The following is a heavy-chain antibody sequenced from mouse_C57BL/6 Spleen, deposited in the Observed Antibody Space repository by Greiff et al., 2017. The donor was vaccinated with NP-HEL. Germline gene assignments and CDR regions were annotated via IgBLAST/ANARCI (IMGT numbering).Heavy chain of an antibody. CDR1: GYTFTDYE. V-gene: IGHV1-15*01. D-gene: IGHD1-1*01. CDR2: IDPETGGT. J-gene: IGHJ2*01. CDR3: TREFYYGSLDY. Sequence: LVESGAELVRPGASVTLSCKASGYTFTDYEMHWVKQTPVHGLEWIGAIDPETGGTAYNQKFKGKAILTADKSSSTAYMELRSLTSEDSAVYYCTREFYYGSLDYWGQGTTLTVSS.